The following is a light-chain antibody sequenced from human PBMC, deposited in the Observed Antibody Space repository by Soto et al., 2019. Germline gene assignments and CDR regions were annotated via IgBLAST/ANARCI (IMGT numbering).Light chain of an antibody. CDR3: QQSYSTPVT. V-gene: IGKV1-39*01. J-gene: IGKJ3*01. Sequence: DIQMTQSPSSLSASVGDRVTISCRASQSISIYLNWYQQKPGRAPNLLIYAASSLQSGVPSRFSGSGSGTDFTLTISSLQPEDFATYYCQQSYSTPVTFGPGTKVDIK. CDR2: AAS. CDR1: QSISIY.